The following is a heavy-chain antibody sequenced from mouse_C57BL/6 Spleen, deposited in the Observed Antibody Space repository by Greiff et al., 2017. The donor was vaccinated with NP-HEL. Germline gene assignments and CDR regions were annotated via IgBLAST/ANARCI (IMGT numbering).Heavy chain of an antibody. CDR1: GYSITSGYY. V-gene: IGHV3-6*01. CDR2: ISYDGSN. J-gene: IGHJ2*01. D-gene: IGHD2-4*01. CDR3: ARAPYDYDSTYYFDY. Sequence: EVQLVESGPGLVKPSQSLSLTCSVTGYSITSGYYWNWIRQFPGNKLEWMGYISYDGSNNYNPSLQNRITITRDTSTNQFFLKLKSVTTEDTATYYCARAPYDYDSTYYFDYWGQGTTLTVSS.